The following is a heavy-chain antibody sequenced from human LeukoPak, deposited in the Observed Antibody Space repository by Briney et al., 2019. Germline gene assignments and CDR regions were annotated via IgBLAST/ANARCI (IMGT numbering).Heavy chain of an antibody. Sequence: GFPGPSWRGSGFTFSRFHIEWGRPTVGKGPGGVSAIGRAGDTHYPDSVKGRFTVSRDNAKNSLYLQMNSLRDEDTAVYYCARDPGYSYGYVLDYWGQGTLVTVSS. CDR1: GFTFSRFH. CDR2: IGRAGDT. V-gene: IGHV3-13*01. D-gene: IGHD5-18*01. CDR3: ARDPGYSYGYVLDY. J-gene: IGHJ4*02.